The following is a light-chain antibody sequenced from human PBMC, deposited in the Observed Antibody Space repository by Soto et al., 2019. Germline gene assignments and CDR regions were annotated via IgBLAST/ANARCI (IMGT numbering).Light chain of an antibody. CDR2: EVN. V-gene: IGLV2-8*01. J-gene: IGLJ1*01. CDR3: SSDAGSSNV. CDR1: SSDVGGYNY. Sequence: QSVLTQPPSASGSPGQSVAISCTGTSSDVGGYNYVSWYHQHPGKAPKLMIYEVNKRPSGVPDRFSGSKSGNTASLTVSGLQAEDEADYYCSSDAGSSNVFGTGTKLTVL.